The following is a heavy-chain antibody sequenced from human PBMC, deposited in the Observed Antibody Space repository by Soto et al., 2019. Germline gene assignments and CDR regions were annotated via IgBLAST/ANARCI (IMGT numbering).Heavy chain of an antibody. CDR1: GGSINNYY. D-gene: IGHD3-10*01. J-gene: IGHJ4*02. Sequence: TSETLSLTCTVSGGSINNYYWSWIRQPPGKGLEWIGYIYYSGRTSYNPSLKSRVTISVDTSKNQFSLKLSSVTAADTAVYYCAGGGSRSYDYWGQGTLVTVSS. CDR3: AGGGSRSYDY. V-gene: IGHV4-59*12. CDR2: IYYSGRT.